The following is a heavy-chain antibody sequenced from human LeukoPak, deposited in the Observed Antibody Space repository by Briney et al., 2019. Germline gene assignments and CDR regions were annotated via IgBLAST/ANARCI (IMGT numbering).Heavy chain of an antibody. CDR3: ARYSGSPNWYYYYYMDV. CDR1: GGSISSYY. Sequence: KPSGTLSLPCTVSGGSISSYYWSWIRQPPRKGLEGSGYIYYSGSTNYNPSRKSRVTISVVTSKNQFSLKLSSVTAADTAVYYCARYSGSPNWYYYYYMDVWGKGTTVTVSS. V-gene: IGHV4-59*01. CDR2: IYYSGST. J-gene: IGHJ6*03. D-gene: IGHD1-26*01.